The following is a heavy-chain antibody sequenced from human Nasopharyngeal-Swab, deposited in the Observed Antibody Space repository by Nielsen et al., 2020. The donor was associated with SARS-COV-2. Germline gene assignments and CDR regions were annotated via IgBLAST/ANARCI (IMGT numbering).Heavy chain of an antibody. J-gene: IGHJ3*02. V-gene: IGHV3-23*01. CDR3: VKDLPGSYSFDI. CDR1: GFTFSTYA. D-gene: IGHD1-26*01. Sequence: GESLKISCAASGFTFSTYAMTWVRQAPGKGLEWVSTIDAGGANTFYADSVKGRFTISRDIYKNTLYLQMSSLRPEDTAVYYCVKDLPGSYSFDIWGQGTMVIVSS. CDR2: IDAGGANT.